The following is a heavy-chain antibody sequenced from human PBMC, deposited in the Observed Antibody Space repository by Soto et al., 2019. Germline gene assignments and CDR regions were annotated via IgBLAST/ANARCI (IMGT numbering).Heavy chain of an antibody. J-gene: IGHJ4*02. Sequence: SVKISCKASGGTFSSYAISWVRQAPGQGLEWMGGIIPIFGTANYAQKFQGRVTITADESTSTAYMELSSLRSEDTAVYYCARAEVLRYFDWFYPFDYWGQGTLVTVSS. CDR1: GGTFSSYA. D-gene: IGHD3-9*01. CDR3: ARAEVLRYFDWFYPFDY. CDR2: IIPIFGTA. V-gene: IGHV1-69*13.